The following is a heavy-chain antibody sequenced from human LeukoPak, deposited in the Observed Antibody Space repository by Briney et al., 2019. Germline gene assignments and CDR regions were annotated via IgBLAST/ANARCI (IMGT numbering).Heavy chain of an antibody. D-gene: IGHD5-18*01. CDR1: GGSINSYY. Sequence: SETLSLTCTVSGGSINSYYWSWIRQPPGKGLEWIAYIYYSGSTNYNPSLKSRVTISVDTAKNQFSLKLSSVTAADTAVYYCARDGSGYSYGLDYWGREPWSPSPQ. CDR3: ARDGSGYSYGLDY. V-gene: IGHV4-59*01. J-gene: IGHJ4*02. CDR2: IYYSGST.